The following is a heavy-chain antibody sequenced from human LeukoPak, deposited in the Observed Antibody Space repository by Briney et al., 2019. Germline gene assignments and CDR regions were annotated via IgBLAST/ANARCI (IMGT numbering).Heavy chain of an antibody. CDR3: AKGLFPGRYQTLYDY. CDR1: GFTFSSYA. D-gene: IGHD2-2*01. Sequence: SGGSLRLSCAASGFTFSSYAMHWVRQAPGKGLEYVSAISSNGDNTYYANSVKGRFTISRDNSKNTLYLQMNSLRAEDTAVYYCAKGLFPGRYQTLYDYWGQGTLVTVSS. J-gene: IGHJ4*02. CDR2: ISSNGDNT. V-gene: IGHV3-64*01.